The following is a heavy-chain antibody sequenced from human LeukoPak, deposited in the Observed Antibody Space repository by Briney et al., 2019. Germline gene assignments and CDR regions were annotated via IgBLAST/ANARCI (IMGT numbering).Heavy chain of an antibody. CDR3: ARSFSDYPTYHYYYYLDV. Sequence: ASVKVSCKAFGYTFTGYYIHWVRQAPGLGLEWMGWINLNSGGTNYARKLQGRVTVTRDTSINTAYMELSRLKSDDTAVYYCARSFSDYPTYHYYYYLDVWGKGTTVIVSS. CDR1: GYTFTGYY. J-gene: IGHJ6*03. D-gene: IGHD4-17*01. V-gene: IGHV1-2*02. CDR2: INLNSGGT.